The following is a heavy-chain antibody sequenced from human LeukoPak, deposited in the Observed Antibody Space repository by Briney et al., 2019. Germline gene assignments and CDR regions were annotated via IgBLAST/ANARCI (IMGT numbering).Heavy chain of an antibody. D-gene: IGHD2-2*01. Sequence: ASVKVSCKASGYTFTSYAMNWARQAPGQGLEWMGWINTNTGNPTYAQGFTGRFVFSLDTSVSTAYLQISSLKAEDTAVYYCAVDYCSSTSCHNPNFDYWGQGTLVTVSS. V-gene: IGHV7-4-1*02. CDR1: GYTFTSYA. CDR3: AVDYCSSTSCHNPNFDY. CDR2: INTNTGNP. J-gene: IGHJ4*02.